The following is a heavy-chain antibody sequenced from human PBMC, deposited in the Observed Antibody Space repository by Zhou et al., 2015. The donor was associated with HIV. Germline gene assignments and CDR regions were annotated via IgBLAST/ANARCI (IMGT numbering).Heavy chain of an antibody. D-gene: IGHD3-10*01. CDR1: GFTFSSYA. Sequence: QVQLVESGGGVVQPGRSLRLSCAASGFTFSSYAMHWVRQAPGKGLEWVALIWNDGSNKYYSESVKGRFTISRDNSKNTLYLEMNSLRGEDTAVYSCTRVRGGASDTRYYNYYEMDVWGQGTTVTVSS. CDR3: TRVRGGASDTRYYNYYEMDV. V-gene: IGHV3-33*08. J-gene: IGHJ6*02. CDR2: IWNDGSNK.